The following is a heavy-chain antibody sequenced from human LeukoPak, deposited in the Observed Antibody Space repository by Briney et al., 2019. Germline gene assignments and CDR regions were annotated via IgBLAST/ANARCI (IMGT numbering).Heavy chain of an antibody. CDR1: GFTFSSYA. V-gene: IGHV3-23*01. CDR2: ISGSGGST. J-gene: IGHJ6*03. D-gene: IGHD5-12*01. CDR3: AKSGLPNAYYYYMDV. Sequence: GGSLRLSCAASGFTFSSYAMSWVRQAPGKGLEWVSAISGSGGSTYYADSVKGRYTISRDNSKNTLYLQMNSLRAEDTAVYYCAKSGLPNAYYYYMDVWGKGTTVTVSS.